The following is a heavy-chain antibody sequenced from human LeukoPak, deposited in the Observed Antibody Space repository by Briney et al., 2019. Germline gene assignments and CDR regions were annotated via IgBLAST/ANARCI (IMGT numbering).Heavy chain of an antibody. J-gene: IGHJ4*02. CDR3: ARAYYYDTSAFYYLDY. V-gene: IGHV3-7*04. Sequence: GGSLRLSCAASGLIFSNYWMSWVRQAPGEGLEWVANIKEDGSEQHYVDSVQGRFTISRDNAMNSLYLQMDSLGAEDTAVYYCARAYYYDTSAFYYLDYWGQGTLVSVSS. D-gene: IGHD3-22*01. CDR2: IKEDGSEQ. CDR1: GLIFSNYW.